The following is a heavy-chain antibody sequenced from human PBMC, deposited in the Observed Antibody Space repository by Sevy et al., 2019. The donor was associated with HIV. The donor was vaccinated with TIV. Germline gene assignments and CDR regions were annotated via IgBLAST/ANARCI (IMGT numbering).Heavy chain of an antibody. J-gene: IGHJ3*02. CDR3: ARHCGSTSCSHAFDI. Sequence: SETLSLTCAVYGGSFSGYYWSWIRQTPGKGLEWIGEINHSGSTNYNPSLKSRVTISVDTSKNQFSLKLSSVTAADTAVYYCARHCGSTSCSHAFDIWDQGTMVTVSS. V-gene: IGHV4-34*01. CDR1: GGSFSGYY. D-gene: IGHD2-2*01. CDR2: INHSGST.